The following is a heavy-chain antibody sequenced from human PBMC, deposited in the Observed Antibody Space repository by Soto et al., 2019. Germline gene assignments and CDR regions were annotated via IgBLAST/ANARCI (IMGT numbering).Heavy chain of an antibody. V-gene: IGHV1-69*02. Sequence: QVQLVQSGAEVQKPGSSVKVSCKASGGTFSSYTISWVRQAPGQGLEWMGRIIPILGIANYAQKFQGRVTITADKSTSTAYMEQSSLRSEDTAVYYCAGGRNGDSALDYWGQGTLVTVSS. J-gene: IGHJ4*02. D-gene: IGHD4-17*01. CDR3: AGGRNGDSALDY. CDR1: GGTFSSYT. CDR2: IIPILGIA.